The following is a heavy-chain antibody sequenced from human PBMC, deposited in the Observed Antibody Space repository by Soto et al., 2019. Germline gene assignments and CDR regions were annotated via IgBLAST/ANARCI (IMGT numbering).Heavy chain of an antibody. Sequence: SETLSLTCTVSGGSISCFYWSWLRQPPGKGLEWISYIYYSGSTNYNPSLKSRVTISVDTSRSQFSLKLSSVTAADTAVYYCARGYRGTFHFWGQGTLVTVSS. CDR1: GGSISCFY. CDR2: IYYSGST. CDR3: ARGYRGTFHF. V-gene: IGHV4-59*01. J-gene: IGHJ4*02. D-gene: IGHD1-26*01.